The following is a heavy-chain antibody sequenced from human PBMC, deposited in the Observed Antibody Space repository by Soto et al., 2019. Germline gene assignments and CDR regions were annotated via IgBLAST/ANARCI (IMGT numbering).Heavy chain of an antibody. CDR3: AKTNDLVVAYNAFDI. CDR1: GFTFSSYA. D-gene: IGHD5-12*01. J-gene: IGHJ3*02. CDR2: ISGSGGST. Sequence: EVQLLESGGGLVQPGGSLRLSCAASGFTFSSYAMSWVRQAPGKGLEWVSAISGSGGSTYYADSVKGRFTISRDNSKNTQYLQMNSLRAEDTAVYYCAKTNDLVVAYNAFDIWGQGTMVTVTS. V-gene: IGHV3-23*01.